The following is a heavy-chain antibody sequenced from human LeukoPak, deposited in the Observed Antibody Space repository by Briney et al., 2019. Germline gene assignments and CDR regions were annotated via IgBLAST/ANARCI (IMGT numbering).Heavy chain of an antibody. D-gene: IGHD1-7*01. J-gene: IGHJ3*02. CDR1: GYSISSGYY. V-gene: IGHV4-38-2*02. CDR2: IYHSGST. Sequence: SETLSLTCTVSGYSISSGYYWGWTRQPPGKGLEWIGSIYHSGSTYYNPSLKSRVTISVDTSKNQFSLKLSSVTAADTAVYYCARSRYWNYPPGPFDIWGQGTMVTVSS. CDR3: ARSRYWNYPPGPFDI.